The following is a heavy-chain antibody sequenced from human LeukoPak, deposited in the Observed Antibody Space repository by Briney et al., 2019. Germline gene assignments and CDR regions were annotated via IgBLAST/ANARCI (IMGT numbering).Heavy chain of an antibody. Sequence: SETLSLTCIVSGDSISSYFWSCLRQPPGKGLEWIGSIYYGGSTNYNPSLKSRVTISLDTSKNQFSLKLSSVTAADTAVYYCARSWYRSGYYFDYWGQGTLVTVSS. CDR1: GDSISSYF. D-gene: IGHD3-22*01. J-gene: IGHJ4*02. CDR3: ARSWYRSGYYFDY. CDR2: IYYGGST. V-gene: IGHV4-59*01.